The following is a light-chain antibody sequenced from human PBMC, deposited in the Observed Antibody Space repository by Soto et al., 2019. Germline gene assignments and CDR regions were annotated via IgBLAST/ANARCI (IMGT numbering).Light chain of an antibody. J-gene: IGKJ4*01. V-gene: IGKV3-11*01. CDR3: QQYGSSPLT. CDR2: DAS. Sequence: EIVLTQSPATLSLSPGERATLSCRASQSVSSYLAWYQQKPGQAPRLLIYDASNRATGIPARFSGSGSGTDFTLTISSLEPEDFAVYYCQQYGSSPLTFGGGTKVDI. CDR1: QSVSSY.